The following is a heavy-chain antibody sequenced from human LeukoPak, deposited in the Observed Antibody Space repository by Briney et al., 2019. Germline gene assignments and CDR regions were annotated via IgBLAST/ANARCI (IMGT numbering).Heavy chain of an antibody. V-gene: IGHV1-46*01. J-gene: IGHJ6*02. CDR1: GYTFTSYY. D-gene: IGHD3-10*01. CDR2: INPSGGST. CDR3: ARDRYYDSGSFLYYYYGMDV. Sequence: ASVKVSCKASGYTFTSYYMHWVRQAPGQGLEWMGIINPSGGSTSYAQKFQGRVTMTTDTSTSTAYVELRSLRSDDTAVYYCARDRYYDSGSFLYYYYGMDVWGQGTTVTVSS.